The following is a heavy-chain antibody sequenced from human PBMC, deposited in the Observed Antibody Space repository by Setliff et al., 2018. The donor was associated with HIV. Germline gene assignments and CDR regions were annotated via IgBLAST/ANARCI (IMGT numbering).Heavy chain of an antibody. D-gene: IGHD5-12*01. V-gene: IGHV1-8*01. Sequence: ASVKVSCKASGYALTTYDINWVRQATGQGLEWMGWMNPKTGNTVYEQRFQGRVTMSRDTSIDTAYMELSSLRSEDTAVYYCARSGYDPMPGAMAPILWYFDLWGRGTLVTVSS. CDR3: ARSGYDPMPGAMAPILWYFDL. CDR2: MNPKTGNT. CDR1: GYALTTYD. J-gene: IGHJ2*01.